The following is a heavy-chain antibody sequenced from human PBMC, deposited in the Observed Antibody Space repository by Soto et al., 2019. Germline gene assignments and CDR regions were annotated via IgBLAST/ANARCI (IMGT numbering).Heavy chain of an antibody. J-gene: IGHJ6*02. CDR1: GYTFTNYG. D-gene: IGHD2-2*01. CDR3: AREGLVLVPTTVNSDYYYYAMDV. V-gene: IGHV1-18*01. Sequence: ASVKVSCKTSGYTFTNYGISWMRQAPGQGLEWMGCISTYNGNTNYAQKFQGRVTMTTDTSTSTAYMELRSLTSDDTAVYYCAREGLVLVPTTVNSDYYYYAMDVWGQGTTVTVSS. CDR2: ISTYNGNT.